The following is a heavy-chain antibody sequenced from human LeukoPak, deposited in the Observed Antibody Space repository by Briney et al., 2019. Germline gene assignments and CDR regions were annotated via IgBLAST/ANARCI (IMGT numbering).Heavy chain of an antibody. D-gene: IGHD2-2*01. Sequence: GGSLRLSCAASGFTFGNYAMNWVRQAPGKGLEWVSYISSSSSTIYYADSVKGRFTISRDNAKNSLYLQMNSLRAEDTAVYYCARDRSRYCSSTSCSGGFDYWGQGTLVTVSS. CDR3: ARDRSRYCSSTSCSGGFDY. V-gene: IGHV3-48*01. J-gene: IGHJ4*02. CDR2: ISSSSSTI. CDR1: GFTFGNYA.